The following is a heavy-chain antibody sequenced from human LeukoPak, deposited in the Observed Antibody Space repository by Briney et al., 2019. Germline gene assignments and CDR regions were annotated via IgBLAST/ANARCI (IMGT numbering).Heavy chain of an antibody. CDR1: GFSFRNYG. V-gene: IGHV3-23*01. CDR2: LSGSGDTT. Sequence: GGSLRLSCAASGFSFRNYGMSWVRQAPGKGLEWVSALSGSGDTTYYGDSERGRFTISRDNSKNTLYLQMNSLRAEDTAVYYCARVYDSSGYIMEDYWGQGTLVTVSS. CDR3: ARVYDSSGYIMEDY. J-gene: IGHJ4*02. D-gene: IGHD3-22*01.